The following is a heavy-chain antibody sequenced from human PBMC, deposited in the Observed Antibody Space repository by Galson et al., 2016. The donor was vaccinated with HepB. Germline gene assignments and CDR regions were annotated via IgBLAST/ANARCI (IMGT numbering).Heavy chain of an antibody. J-gene: IGHJ4*02. Sequence: SVKVSCKASGYTFTLYGISWVRQAPGQGLVWMGWISAYSGNPNYAQKFQGRVTMTTDTSTSTAYMEVRSLRSDDTAVYYCARTMEVVVVPAARQDFDYWGQGTLVTVSS. CDR1: GYTFTLYG. D-gene: IGHD2-2*01. V-gene: IGHV1-18*01. CDR3: ARTMEVVVVPAARQDFDY. CDR2: ISAYSGNP.